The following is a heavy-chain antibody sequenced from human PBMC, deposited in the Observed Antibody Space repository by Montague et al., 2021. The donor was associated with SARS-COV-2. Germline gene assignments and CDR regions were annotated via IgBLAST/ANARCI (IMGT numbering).Heavy chain of an antibody. CDR1: GASISSYS. D-gene: IGHD2-15*01. Sequence: SETLSLTCTVSGASISSYSWSWIRQPPGKGLEWIGYMYNSEKINYNPSLQSQATLQENTSKGQLSLKLNSVTAADTAVYFCARAIVSGLCSGGSCYKGYYYYMDVWGKGTTVTVSS. V-gene: IGHV4-59*13. CDR3: ARAIVSGLCSGGSCYKGYYYYMDV. CDR2: MYNSEKI. J-gene: IGHJ6*03.